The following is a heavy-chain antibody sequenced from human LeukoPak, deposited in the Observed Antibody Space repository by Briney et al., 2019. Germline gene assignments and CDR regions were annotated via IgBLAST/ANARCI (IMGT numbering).Heavy chain of an antibody. CDR1: GDFISSSSYY. Sequence: SETLSLTCTVSGDFISSSSYYWGWIRQPPGKGLEWIGSIYHSGSAYYNPSLKSRVTISVDTSKNQFSLKLSSVTAADTAVYYCARLEVRGVDDYWGQGSLVTVSS. D-gene: IGHD3-10*01. V-gene: IGHV4-39*01. CDR3: ARLEVRGVDDY. J-gene: IGHJ4*02. CDR2: IYHSGSA.